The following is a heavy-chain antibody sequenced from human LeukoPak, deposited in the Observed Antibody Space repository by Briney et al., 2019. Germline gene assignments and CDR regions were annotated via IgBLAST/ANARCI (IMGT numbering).Heavy chain of an antibody. CDR3: ARVGSPYYYYGMDV. D-gene: IGHD2-2*03. J-gene: IGHJ6*02. CDR2: IYHSGST. V-gene: IGHV4-30-2*01. CDR1: GGSISSGGYS. Sequence: SETLSLTCAVSGGSISSGGYSWSWIRQPPGKGLEWIGYIYHSGSTYYNPSLKSRVTISVDRSKNQFSLKLSSVTAADTAVYYCARVGSPYYYYGMDVWGQGTTVTVSS.